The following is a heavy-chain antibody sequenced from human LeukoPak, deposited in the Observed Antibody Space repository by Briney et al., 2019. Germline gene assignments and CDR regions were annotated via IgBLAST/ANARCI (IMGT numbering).Heavy chain of an antibody. Sequence: SETLSLTCTVSGGSISSYYWTWIRQPPGKGLEWIGYTYYSGSSNYNPSLKSRVSISVDTSKNHFSLKLSSVTAADTAVYYCARDGTTSFDYWGQGTLVTVSS. V-gene: IGHV4-59*12. CDR3: ARDGTTSFDY. CDR1: GGSISSYY. D-gene: IGHD1-7*01. J-gene: IGHJ4*02. CDR2: TYYSGSS.